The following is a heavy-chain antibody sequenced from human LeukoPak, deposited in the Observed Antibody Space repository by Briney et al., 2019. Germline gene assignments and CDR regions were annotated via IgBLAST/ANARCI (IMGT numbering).Heavy chain of an antibody. CDR1: GGSISSSSYY. CDR3: ARQPLHPLLLWFGESPRGYFDY. Sequence: SETLSLTCTVSGGSISSSSYYWGWIRQPPGKGLEWIGSIYYSGSTYYNPSLKSRVTISVDTSKNQFSLKLSSVTAADTAVYYCARQPLHPLLLWFGESPRGYFDYWGQGTLVTVSS. V-gene: IGHV4-39*01. J-gene: IGHJ4*02. D-gene: IGHD3-10*01. CDR2: IYYSGST.